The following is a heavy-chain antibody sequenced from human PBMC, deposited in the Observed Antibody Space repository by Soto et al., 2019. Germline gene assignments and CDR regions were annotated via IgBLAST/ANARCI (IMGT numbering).Heavy chain of an antibody. D-gene: IGHD1-7*01. Sequence: LSLTCTVSGGSISSYDWSWIRQPPGKGLEWIGYIYYSGSTNYNPSLKSRVTISVDTSKNQLSLKLSSVTAADTAVYYCARLIITSTRTTFGPTYYYYIVVWGKGTTVTVSS. V-gene: IGHV4-59*08. J-gene: IGHJ6*03. CDR2: IYYSGST. CDR1: GGSISSYD. CDR3: ARLIITSTRTTFGPTYYYYIVV.